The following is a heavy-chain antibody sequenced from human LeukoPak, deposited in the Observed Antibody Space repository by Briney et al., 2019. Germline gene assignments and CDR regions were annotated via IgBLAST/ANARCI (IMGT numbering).Heavy chain of an antibody. V-gene: IGHV4-39*01. CDR3: VRHDGRGGATMGALDS. CDR2: IYYGRTT. CDR1: TDSISSSSHH. J-gene: IGHJ4*02. D-gene: IGHD5-12*01. Sequence: PSETLSLTCTVSTDSISSSSHHWGWIRQSPGTGLEWIGSIYYGRTTYYNPSLNSRVAISVVTSKNQFSLQLNSVTAADTAVYYCVRHDGRGGATMGALDSWGQGSLVTVSS.